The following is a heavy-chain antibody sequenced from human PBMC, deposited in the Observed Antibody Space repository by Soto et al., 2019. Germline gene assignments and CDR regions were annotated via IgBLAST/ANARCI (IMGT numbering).Heavy chain of an antibody. V-gene: IGHV4-61*01. CDR2: MYDSGST. CDR3: ARYWSAFDY. J-gene: IGHJ4*02. Sequence: SETLSLTCTVSGGSVSSGSYYWSWIRQPPGKGLEWIGYMYDSGSTNYNPSLMSRVTISVDTSKNQFSLKLSSVTAADTAVYYCARYWSAFDYWGQGTQVTVSS. D-gene: IGHD2-15*01. CDR1: GGSVSSGSYY.